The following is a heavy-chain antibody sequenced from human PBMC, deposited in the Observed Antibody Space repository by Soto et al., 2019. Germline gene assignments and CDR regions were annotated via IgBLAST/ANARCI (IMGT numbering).Heavy chain of an antibody. CDR2: IYYSGST. V-gene: IGHV4-39*01. Sequence: SETLSLTCTVSGGSISSSSYYWGWIRQPPGKGLEWIGSIYYSGSTYYNPSLKSRVTISVDTSKNQFSLKLSSVTAADTAVYYCARQVWSIAAAGTLWFDPWGQGTLVTSPQ. J-gene: IGHJ5*02. CDR3: ARQVWSIAAAGTLWFDP. CDR1: GGSISSSSYY. D-gene: IGHD6-13*01.